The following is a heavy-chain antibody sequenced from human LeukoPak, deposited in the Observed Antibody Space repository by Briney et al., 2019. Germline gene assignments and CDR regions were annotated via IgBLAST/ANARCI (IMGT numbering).Heavy chain of an antibody. J-gene: IGHJ4*02. D-gene: IGHD4-17*01. Sequence: GGSLRLSCAASGFTFSNYWMSWVRQAPGKGLDWVASINQDGSAEYYVDSVRGRFTISRDNAKNSLYLQVNSLRVDDTAVYYCVRLFGGVTTFDYWGQGTLVTVSS. V-gene: IGHV3-7*01. CDR3: VRLFGGVTTFDY. CDR1: GFTFSNYW. CDR2: INQDGSAE.